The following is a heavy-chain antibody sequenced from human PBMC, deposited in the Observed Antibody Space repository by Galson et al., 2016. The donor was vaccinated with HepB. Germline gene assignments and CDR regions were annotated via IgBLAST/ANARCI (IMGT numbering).Heavy chain of an antibody. D-gene: IGHD6-13*01. CDR1: GFTFSTYA. CDR2: ISGNAATT. J-gene: IGHJ5*02. V-gene: IGHV3-23*01. CDR3: AKRPPYNNNWFVGFDP. Sequence: SLRLSCAASGFTFSTYAMSWVRQAPGKGLEWVSIISGNAATTYYADPVKGRFTISRDNSKNTVYLQMNSLRAEDTALYYCAKRPPYNNNWFVGFDPWGQGTRVTVSP.